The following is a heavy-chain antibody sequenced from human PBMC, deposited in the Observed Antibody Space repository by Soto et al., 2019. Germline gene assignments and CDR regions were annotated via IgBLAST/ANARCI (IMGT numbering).Heavy chain of an antibody. Sequence: QVQLQESGPGLVKPSGTLSLTCAVSGGSISSSNWWSWVRQPPGKGLEWIGEIYHSGSTNYNPSLKSRVTISVDKSKNQFSLKLSSVTAADTAVYYCATKGIAVAGSPSYSDAFDIWGQGTMVTVSS. CDR3: ATKGIAVAGSPSYSDAFDI. CDR2: IYHSGST. V-gene: IGHV4-4*02. D-gene: IGHD6-19*01. J-gene: IGHJ3*02. CDR1: GGSISSSNW.